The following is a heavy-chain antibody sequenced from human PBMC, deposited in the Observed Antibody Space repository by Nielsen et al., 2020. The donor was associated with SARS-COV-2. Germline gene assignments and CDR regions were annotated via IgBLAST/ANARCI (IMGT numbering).Heavy chain of an antibody. CDR1: GFTFSSYW. J-gene: IGHJ4*02. Sequence: GESLKISCAASGFTFSSYWMSWVRQAPGKGLEWVANIKQDGSEKYYVDSVKGRFTISRDNAKNSLYLQMNSLRAEDTAVYYCVSSSPDYWGQGTLVTVSS. CDR3: VSSSPDY. V-gene: IGHV3-7*01. D-gene: IGHD6-6*01. CDR2: IKQDGSEK.